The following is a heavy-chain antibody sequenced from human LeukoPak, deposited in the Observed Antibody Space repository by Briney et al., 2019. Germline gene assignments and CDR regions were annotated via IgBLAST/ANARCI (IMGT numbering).Heavy chain of an antibody. CDR1: GFTFSSYS. J-gene: IGHJ6*03. V-gene: IGHV3-21*01. Sequence: PGGSLRLSCAASGFTFSSYSMNWVRQAPGKGLEWVSSISSSSSYIYYADSVKGRFTISRDNAKNSLYLQMNSLRAEDTAVYYCARDMAPSELWFGELEGQAHYMDVWGKGTTVTISS. CDR2: ISSSSSYI. CDR3: ARDMAPSELWFGELEGQAHYMDV. D-gene: IGHD3-10*01.